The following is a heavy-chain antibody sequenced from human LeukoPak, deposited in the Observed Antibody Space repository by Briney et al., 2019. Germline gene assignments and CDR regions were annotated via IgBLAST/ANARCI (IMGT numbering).Heavy chain of an antibody. D-gene: IGHD3-10*01. V-gene: IGHV3-15*01. CDR2: IKIKTDGGTT. Sequence: GGSLRLSCAASGFTFRNAWMSWVRQAPGKGLEWVGRIKIKTDGGTTDYAPPVKGRFTISRDDSKNTLYLQMNSLKTEDTAVYYCTTTYGSGSYDARAYYYYGMDVWGKGTTVTVSS. CDR3: TTTYGSGSYDARAYYYYGMDV. J-gene: IGHJ6*04. CDR1: GFTFRNAW.